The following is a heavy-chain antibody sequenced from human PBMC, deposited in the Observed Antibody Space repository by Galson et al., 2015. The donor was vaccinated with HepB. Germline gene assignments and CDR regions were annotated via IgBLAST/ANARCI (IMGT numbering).Heavy chain of an antibody. CDR1: GYTFSSYS. V-gene: IGHV1-18*04. Sequence: SVKVSCKASGYTFSSYSITWVRQAPGQGLEWMGWINPYSHYPNYAQKVQGRVTMTIDISTSTAYMELRSLRSDDTAVYYCARGGMATIGGPTFDYWGQGTLVTVSS. CDR3: ARGGMATIGGPTFDY. CDR2: INPYSHYP. D-gene: IGHD5-24*01. J-gene: IGHJ4*02.